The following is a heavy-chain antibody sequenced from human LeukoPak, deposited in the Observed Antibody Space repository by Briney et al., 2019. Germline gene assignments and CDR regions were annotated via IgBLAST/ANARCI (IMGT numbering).Heavy chain of an antibody. CDR2: INSDGGRT. Sequence: GGSLRLSCAASGFTFSSYWMHWVRQAPGKGLVWVSRINSDGGRTTYADSVKGRFTISRDNAKNTLYLQMNSLRAEDTAVYYCARRAGAYSHPYDYWGQGTLVTVSS. V-gene: IGHV3-74*01. J-gene: IGHJ4*02. CDR1: GFTFSSYW. D-gene: IGHD4/OR15-4a*01. CDR3: ARRAGAYSHPYDY.